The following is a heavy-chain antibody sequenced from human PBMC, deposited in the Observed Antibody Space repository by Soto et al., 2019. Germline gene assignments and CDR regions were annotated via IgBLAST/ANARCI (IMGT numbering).Heavy chain of an antibody. CDR2: IYPGDSDT. J-gene: IGHJ5*02. CDR1: GYSFTSDW. CDR3: ATAVQGYCSSTSCHRWFVP. Sequence: PGESLKISCKGSGYSFTSDWIGWVRQMPGKGLEWMGIIYPGDSDTRYSPSFQGQVTISADKSISTAYLQWSSLKASDTAMYYCATAVQGYCSSTSCHRWFVPSGPGTLVT. D-gene: IGHD2-2*01. V-gene: IGHV5-51*01.